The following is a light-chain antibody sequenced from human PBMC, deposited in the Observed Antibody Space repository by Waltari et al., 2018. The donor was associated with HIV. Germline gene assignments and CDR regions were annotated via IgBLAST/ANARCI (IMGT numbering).Light chain of an antibody. CDR1: QSLLHSNVYNY. CDR2: LGS. CDR3: MQALQTPMYT. J-gene: IGKJ2*01. V-gene: IGKV2-28*01. Sequence: DIVMTQSPLSLPVTPGEPASISCRSSQSLLHSNVYNYLDWYLQKPGQSPQLLIYLGSSRAAGVPDRFRGSGSGTDFTLKISRVEAEDVGVYYCMQALQTPMYTFGQGTKLEIK.